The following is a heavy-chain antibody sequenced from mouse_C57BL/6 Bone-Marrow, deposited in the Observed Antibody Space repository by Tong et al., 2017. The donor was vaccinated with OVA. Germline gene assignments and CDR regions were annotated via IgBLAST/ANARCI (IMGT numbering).Heavy chain of an antibody. Sequence: EVQLQESGAELVRPGASVKLSCTASGFNIKDDYMHWVKQRPEQGLEWIGWIDPENGDTEYASKFQGKATITADTSSNTAYMQLSSLTSEDSAVYFCARSPTTIDYWGQGTTLTVSS. V-gene: IGHV14-4*01. J-gene: IGHJ2*01. CDR3: ARSPTTIDY. CDR1: GFNIKDDY. D-gene: IGHD1-1*01. CDR2: IDPENGDT.